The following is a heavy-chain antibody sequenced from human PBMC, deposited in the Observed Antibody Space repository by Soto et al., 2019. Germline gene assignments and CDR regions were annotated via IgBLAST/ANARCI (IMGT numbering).Heavy chain of an antibody. V-gene: IGHV4-30-4*01. CDR2: IYYSGIT. D-gene: IGHD2-8*01. CDR3: ARGAKDIVLMVYGLFDY. CDR1: GGSISSGDYY. J-gene: IGHJ4*02. Sequence: SETLSLTCTVSGGSISSGDYYWSWIRQPPGKGLEWIGYIYYSGITYYNPSLKSRVTISVDTSKNQFSLKLSSVTAADTAVYYCARGAKDIVLMVYGLFDYWGQGTLVTVSS.